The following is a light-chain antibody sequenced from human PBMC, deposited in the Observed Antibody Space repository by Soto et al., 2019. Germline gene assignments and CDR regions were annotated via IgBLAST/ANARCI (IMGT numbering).Light chain of an antibody. J-gene: IGKJ1*01. CDR1: QSVTSN. V-gene: IGKV3-15*01. CDR3: QQYNDWPPWT. CDR2: YTF. Sequence: EIVLTQSPAMLSVSPGERATLSCRASQSVTSNLAWYRQRPGQAPRLLIYYTFRRATGVPARFSGSGAGTEFSLTISSLQSEDFAVYYCQQYNDWPPWTFGQGTKVDI.